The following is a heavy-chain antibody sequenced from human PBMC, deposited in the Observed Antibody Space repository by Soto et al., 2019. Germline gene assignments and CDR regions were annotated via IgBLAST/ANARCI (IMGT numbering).Heavy chain of an antibody. J-gene: IGHJ3*02. CDR2: VIPILGIA. CDR3: AISEGASANDAFDI. V-gene: IGHV1-69*02. D-gene: IGHD6-13*01. Sequence: SVKVSCKASGGTFSSYTISWVRQAPGQGLEWMGRVIPILGIANYAQKFQGRATITADKSTSTAYMELSSLRSEDTAVYYCAISEGASANDAFDIWGQGTMVTVS. CDR1: GGTFSSYT.